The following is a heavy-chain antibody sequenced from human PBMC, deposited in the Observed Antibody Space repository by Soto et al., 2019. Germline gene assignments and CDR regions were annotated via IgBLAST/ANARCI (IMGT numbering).Heavy chain of an antibody. Sequence: PGESLKISCKGPGYSFTSYWIGWVRQMPGKGLEWMGVIYPGDSDTRYSPSFQGQVTISADKSISTAYLQWSSLKASDTAMYYCARLTMVRGVISPSGMDVWGQGTTVTVSS. CDR3: ARLTMVRGVISPSGMDV. V-gene: IGHV5-51*01. CDR1: GYSFTSYW. D-gene: IGHD3-10*01. J-gene: IGHJ6*02. CDR2: IYPGDSDT.